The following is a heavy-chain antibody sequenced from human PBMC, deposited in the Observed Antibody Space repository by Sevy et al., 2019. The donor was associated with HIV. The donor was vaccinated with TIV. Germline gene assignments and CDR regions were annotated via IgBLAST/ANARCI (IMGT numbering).Heavy chain of an antibody. J-gene: IGHJ3*02. Sequence: GGSLRLSCAASGFTFDDYAMHWVRQAPGKGLEWVSGISWNSGSIGYADSVKGRFTISRDNAKNSLYLQMNSLRAEDTALYYCAKDLAHLGGIYHSDAFDIWGQGTMVTVSS. CDR1: GFTFDDYA. CDR3: AKDLAHLGGIYHSDAFDI. D-gene: IGHD1-26*01. CDR2: ISWNSGSI. V-gene: IGHV3-9*01.